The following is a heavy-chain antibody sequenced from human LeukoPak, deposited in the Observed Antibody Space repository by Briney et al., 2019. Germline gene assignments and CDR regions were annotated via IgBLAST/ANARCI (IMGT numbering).Heavy chain of an antibody. CDR2: INPSGGST. CDR3: ARESSGIAVAGTFDY. Sequence: GASVKVSCKASGYTFTSYYMHWVRQAPGQGLEWMGIINPSGGSTSYAQKFQGRVTMTRDMSTSTVYMELSSLRSEDTAVYYCARESSGIAVAGTFDYWGQGTLVTVSS. J-gene: IGHJ4*02. V-gene: IGHV1-46*01. D-gene: IGHD6-13*01. CDR1: GYTFTSYY.